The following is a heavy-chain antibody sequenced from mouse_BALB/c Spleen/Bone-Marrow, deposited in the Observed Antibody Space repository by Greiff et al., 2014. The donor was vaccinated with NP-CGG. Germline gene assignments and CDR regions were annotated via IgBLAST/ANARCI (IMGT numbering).Heavy chain of an antibody. D-gene: IGHD2-1*01. Sequence: QVQLKESGAELAKPGAPVKTSCKASGYTFTSYWMHWVKQRPGQGLEWIGNINPSTGYTEYNQKFKDKATLTADKSSSTAYMQLNSLTSEDSAVYYCARSYGKNVDYWGQGTTLTVSS. CDR1: GYTFTSYW. J-gene: IGHJ2*01. V-gene: IGHV1-7*01. CDR2: INPSTGYT. CDR3: ARSYGKNVDY.